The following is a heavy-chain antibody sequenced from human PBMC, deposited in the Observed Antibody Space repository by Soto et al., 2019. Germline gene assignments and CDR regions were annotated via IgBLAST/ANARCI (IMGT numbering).Heavy chain of an antibody. CDR2: IIPFFATA. Sequence: QVQLVQSGAEVKKPGASVKVSCKASGGTFSTSAFNWVRQTPGQGLEWMGGIIPFFATASYAQKFQGRVTITADGSTSTVYMGLNSLRSEDTAVYFCARAHSSGWFYFDFWGQGTLVTVSS. J-gene: IGHJ4*02. CDR3: ARAHSSGWFYFDF. D-gene: IGHD3-22*01. CDR1: GGTFSTSA. V-gene: IGHV1-69*12.